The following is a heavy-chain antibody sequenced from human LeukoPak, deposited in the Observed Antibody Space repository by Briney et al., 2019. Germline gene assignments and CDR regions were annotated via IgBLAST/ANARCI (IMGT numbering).Heavy chain of an antibody. CDR2: ISGSGGST. CDR1: GFTFGSYA. D-gene: IGHD1-1*01. Sequence: PGGSLRLSCAASGFTFGSYAMSWVRQVPGKGLEWVSAISGSGGSTYYADSVKGRFTISRDNSKNTLYLQMNSLRAEDTAVYYCAKSPEVGRRPGAFDIWGQGTMVTVSS. CDR3: AKSPEVGRRPGAFDI. V-gene: IGHV3-23*01. J-gene: IGHJ3*02.